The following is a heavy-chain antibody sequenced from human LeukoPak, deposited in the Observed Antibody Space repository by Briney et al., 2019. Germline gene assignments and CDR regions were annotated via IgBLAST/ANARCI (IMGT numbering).Heavy chain of an antibody. CDR3: ARGGPGSYYLTPVDY. J-gene: IGHJ4*02. V-gene: IGHV4-59*01. CDR1: GGSISSYY. Sequence: SETLSLTCTVSGGSISSYYWSWIRQPPGKGLEWIGYIYYSGSTNYNPSLKSRVTISVDTSKNQFSLKLSSVTAADTAVYYCARGGPGSYYLTPVDYWGQGTLVTVSS. D-gene: IGHD3-10*01. CDR2: IYYSGST.